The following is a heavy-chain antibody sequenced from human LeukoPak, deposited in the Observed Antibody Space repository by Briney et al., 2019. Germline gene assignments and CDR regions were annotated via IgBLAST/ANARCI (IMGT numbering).Heavy chain of an antibody. CDR1: GGSISSYY. V-gene: IGHV4-59*01. J-gene: IGHJ6*03. CDR3: ARVLRNDFWGGYYRKYYYYMDV. D-gene: IGHD3-3*01. Sequence: PSETLSLTCTVSGGSISSYYWSWIRQPPGKGLEWIGYIYYSGSTNYNPSLKSRVTISVDTSKNQFSLKLSSVTAADTAVYYCARVLRNDFWGGYYRKYYYYMDVWGKGTTVTVSS. CDR2: IYYSGST.